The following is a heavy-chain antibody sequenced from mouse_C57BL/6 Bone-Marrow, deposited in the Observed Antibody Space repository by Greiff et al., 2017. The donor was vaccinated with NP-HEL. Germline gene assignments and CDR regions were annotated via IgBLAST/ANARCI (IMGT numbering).Heavy chain of an antibody. J-gene: IGHJ2*01. V-gene: IGHV14-4*01. Sequence: EVQLQQSGAELVRPGASVKLSCTASGFNIKDDYMHWVKQRPEQGLEWIGWIDPENGDTEYASKFQGKATITADTSSNTAYLQLSSLTSEDTAVYYSTTRYRANWDHFDYWGQGTTLTVSS. CDR2: IDPENGDT. D-gene: IGHD4-1*01. CDR3: TTRYRANWDHFDY. CDR1: GFNIKDDY.